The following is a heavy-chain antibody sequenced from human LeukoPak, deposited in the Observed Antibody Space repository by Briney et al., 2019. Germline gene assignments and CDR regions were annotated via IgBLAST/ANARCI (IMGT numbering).Heavy chain of an antibody. Sequence: SETLSLTCSVSGGSIRSTTYYWGWIRQPPGKGLEWIGSIYYSGNTYYSPSLMSRVTISVDTSKNQFSLNLSSVTAEDTAVYYCARGSTYSSGWYTGFDYWGQGTLVTVSS. D-gene: IGHD6-19*01. J-gene: IGHJ4*02. CDR3: ARGSTYSSGWYTGFDY. CDR1: GGSIRSTTYY. CDR2: IYYSGNT. V-gene: IGHV4-39*07.